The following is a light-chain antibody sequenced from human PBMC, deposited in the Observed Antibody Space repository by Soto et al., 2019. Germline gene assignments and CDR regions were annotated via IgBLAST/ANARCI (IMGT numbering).Light chain of an antibody. CDR3: QQYGSSPLIT. CDR1: QSVISQ. V-gene: IGKV3-11*01. J-gene: IGKJ5*01. Sequence: EIVLTQSPATLSLSPGEGATVSCRASQSVISQLAWYQQKPGQAPRLLIYDASNRATGIPARFSGSGSGTDFTLTISSLEPEDFAVYHCQQYGSSPLITFGQGTRLEI. CDR2: DAS.